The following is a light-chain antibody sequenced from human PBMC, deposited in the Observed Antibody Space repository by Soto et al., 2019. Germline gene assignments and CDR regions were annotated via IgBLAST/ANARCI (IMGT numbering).Light chain of an antibody. V-gene: IGLV1-51*01. Sequence: QAVLTQPPSVSAAPGQKVTMSCSGSSSNIGGNSVSWYQQLPGTAPKLLIYDDNKRPSGIPDRFSGSKSGTSATLGITGFQTGDEADYYCGSWDSSLSAYVFGTGTQVTV. CDR2: DDN. CDR1: SSNIGGNS. J-gene: IGLJ1*01. CDR3: GSWDSSLSAYV.